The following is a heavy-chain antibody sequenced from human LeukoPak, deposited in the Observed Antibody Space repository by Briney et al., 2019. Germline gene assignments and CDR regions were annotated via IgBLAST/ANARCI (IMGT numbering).Heavy chain of an antibody. D-gene: IGHD3-22*01. V-gene: IGHV3-21*01. Sequence: GGSLRLSCAASGFTFSSYSMNRVRQAPGKGLEWVSSISSSSSYIYYADSVKGRFTISRDNAKNSLYLQMNSLRAEDTAVYYRARSPDSSGYSQTFDYWGQGTLVTVSS. CDR2: ISSSSSYI. CDR3: ARSPDSSGYSQTFDY. CDR1: GFTFSSYS. J-gene: IGHJ4*02.